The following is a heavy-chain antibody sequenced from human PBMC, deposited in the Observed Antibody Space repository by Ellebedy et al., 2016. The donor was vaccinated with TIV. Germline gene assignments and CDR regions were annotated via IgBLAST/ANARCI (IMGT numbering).Heavy chain of an antibody. CDR2: ISGLNGKT. CDR1: GYTFTSYG. Sequence: AASVKVSCKTSGYTFTSYGVSWVRQAPGQGLEWMGWISGLNGKTKYARTVQGRVTLTTDTAMRTVYMELTSLRSDDTAVYYCARDNTVGGTNWFDSWGQGTLVTVSS. CDR3: ARDNTVGGTNWFDS. J-gene: IGHJ5*01. D-gene: IGHD6-19*01. V-gene: IGHV1-18*01.